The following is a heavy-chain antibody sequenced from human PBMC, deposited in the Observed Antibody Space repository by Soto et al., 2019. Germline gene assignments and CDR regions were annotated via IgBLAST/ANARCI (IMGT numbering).Heavy chain of an antibody. Sequence: SETLSLTCTVSGGSISSYYWSWIRQPPGKGLEWIGYIYYSGSTNYNPSLKSRVTISVDTSKNQFSLKLSSVTAADTAVYYCALAAAGTDLFDYWGQGTLVTVSS. CDR1: GGSISSYY. V-gene: IGHV4-59*01. D-gene: IGHD6-13*01. CDR2: IYYSGST. J-gene: IGHJ4*02. CDR3: ALAAAGTDLFDY.